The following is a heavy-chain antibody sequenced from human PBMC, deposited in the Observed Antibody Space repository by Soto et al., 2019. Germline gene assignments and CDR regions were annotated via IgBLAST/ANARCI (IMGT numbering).Heavy chain of an antibody. CDR2: INHSGST. D-gene: IGHD6-6*01. CDR3: ARGDRRRIAARPTYFDY. J-gene: IGHJ4*02. Sequence: SETLSLTCAVYGGSFSGYYWSWIRQPPGKGLEWIGEINHSGSTNYNPSLKSRVTISVDTSKNQFSLKLSSVTAADTAVYYCARGDRRRIAARPTYFDYWGQGTLVTVSS. V-gene: IGHV4-34*01. CDR1: GGSFSGYY.